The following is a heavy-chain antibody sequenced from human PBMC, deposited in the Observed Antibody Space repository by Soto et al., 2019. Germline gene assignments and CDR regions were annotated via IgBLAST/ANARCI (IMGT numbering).Heavy chain of an antibody. CDR3: ARDLSWGSNWYYYMDV. CDR1: GFILSDCA. J-gene: IGHJ6*03. V-gene: IGHV3-48*01. D-gene: IGHD7-27*01. CDR2: ISSSSSVI. Sequence: EVQLVESGGGLVQPGGSLSLSCATSGFILSDCAMNWVRQAPGKGLEWVSYISSSSSVIDYEDSVKGRFTVSRDNGRNSLYLQMNSLRAEDTAVYYCARDLSWGSNWYYYMDVWGKGTTVTVSS.